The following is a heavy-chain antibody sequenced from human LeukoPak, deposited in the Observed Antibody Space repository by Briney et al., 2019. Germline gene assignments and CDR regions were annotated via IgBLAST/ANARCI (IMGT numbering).Heavy chain of an antibody. CDR2: MYISGST. V-gene: IGHV4-4*07. Sequence: SETLTLTCTVSGVSVTNYYWAWIRQPAGKGLEWIGRMYISGSTNYNPSLKSRVTISIDKTKNHFSLKLRSVTAADTAVYNCARDYLVGAPLDSWGQGTLVTVSP. CDR3: ARDYLVGAPLDS. J-gene: IGHJ4*02. CDR1: GVSVTNYY. D-gene: IGHD1-26*01.